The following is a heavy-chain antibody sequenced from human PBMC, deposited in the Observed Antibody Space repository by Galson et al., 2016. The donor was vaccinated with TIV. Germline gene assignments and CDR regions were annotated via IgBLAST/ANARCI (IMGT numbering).Heavy chain of an antibody. CDR1: GYSISSGYY. V-gene: IGHV4-38-2*02. D-gene: IGHD3-22*01. J-gene: IGHJ4*02. CDR3: MRDRSTYYFDSCGYSPFDY. CDR2: IYHSGMT. Sequence: SETLSLTCGVSGYSISSGYYWGWIRQPPGKGLEWIGSIYHSGMTYYNPSLESRVTISVDTFKNQFSLKLSSVTAADTAVYYCMRDRSTYYFDSCGYSPFDYWGQGTLVTVSS.